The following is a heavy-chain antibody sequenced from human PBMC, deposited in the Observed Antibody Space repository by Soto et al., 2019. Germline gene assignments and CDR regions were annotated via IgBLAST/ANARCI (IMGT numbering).Heavy chain of an antibody. CDR1: GYSFTSYR. D-gene: IGHD3-3*01. CDR3: ARVGVVSPYYYYGMDV. J-gene: IGHJ6*02. Sequence: GESLKISCKGSGYSFTSYRIGWVRQMPGKGLEWMGIIYPGDSDTRYSPSFQGQVTISADKSISTAYLQWSSLKASDTAMYYCARVGVVSPYYYYGMDVWGQGTTVTVSS. CDR2: IYPGDSDT. V-gene: IGHV5-51*01.